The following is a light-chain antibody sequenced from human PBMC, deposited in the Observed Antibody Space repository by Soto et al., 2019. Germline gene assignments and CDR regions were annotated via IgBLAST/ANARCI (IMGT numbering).Light chain of an antibody. CDR2: KAS. CDR1: QSISSW. CDR3: QQYSTYSET. J-gene: IGKJ1*01. Sequence: DIQMTQSPSTLSASVGDRVTITCRASQSISSWLAWYQQKPGKAPKLLIYKASSLESGVPSRFSGSGSGTEFTLTISSLQPDDFATYYCQQYSTYSETFGQGTKVDI. V-gene: IGKV1-5*03.